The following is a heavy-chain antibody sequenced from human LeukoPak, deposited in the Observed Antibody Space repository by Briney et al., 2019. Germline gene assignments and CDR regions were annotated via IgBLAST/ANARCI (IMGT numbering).Heavy chain of an antibody. V-gene: IGHV3-23*01. Sequence: GGSLRLSCAASGFTFSSYAMSWVRQAPEKGLEWVSTISGSGGGTYYADSVKGRFTISRDDSKNTLYLQMNSLSAEDTAVYYCAKDLGRYRNNYFDYWGQGTLVTVSS. J-gene: IGHJ4*02. D-gene: IGHD1-26*01. CDR2: ISGSGGGT. CDR3: AKDLGRYRNNYFDY. CDR1: GFTFSSYA.